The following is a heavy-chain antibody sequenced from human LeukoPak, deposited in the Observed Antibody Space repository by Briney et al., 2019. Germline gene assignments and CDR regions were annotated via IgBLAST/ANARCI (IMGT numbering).Heavy chain of an antibody. Sequence: GESLKISCKGSGYSLTSYWIGWVRQMPGKGLEWMGIIYPGDSDTRYSPSFQGQVTISADKSISTAYLQWSSLKASDTAMYYCTRLGGSSGWYFSGANWFDPWGQGTLVTVSS. CDR3: TRLGGSSGWYFSGANWFDP. D-gene: IGHD6-19*01. J-gene: IGHJ5*02. CDR2: IYPGDSDT. V-gene: IGHV5-51*01. CDR1: GYSLTSYW.